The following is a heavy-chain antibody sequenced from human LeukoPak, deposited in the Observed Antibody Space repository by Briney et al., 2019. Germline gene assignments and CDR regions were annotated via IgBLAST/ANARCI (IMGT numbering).Heavy chain of an antibody. Sequence: PGGSLRLSCAASGFTFIDAWMSWVRQAPGKGLEWVGRIKGRPDGRTTDYAAPVKGRFTISRDDSRDMLYLQMNSLKTEDTAVYYCAADWPGDGDYSLDQWGQGTLVTVSS. CDR1: GFTFIDAW. D-gene: IGHD4-17*01. CDR3: AADWPGDGDYSLDQ. CDR2: IKGRPDGRTT. J-gene: IGHJ4*02. V-gene: IGHV3-15*01.